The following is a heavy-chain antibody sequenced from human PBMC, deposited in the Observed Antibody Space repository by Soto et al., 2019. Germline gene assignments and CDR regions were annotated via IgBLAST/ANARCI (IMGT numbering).Heavy chain of an antibody. CDR2: INADNGNT. J-gene: IGHJ5*02. CDR3: ARDHKGARITIFGVVPNTWFDP. Sequence: ASVKVSCKASGYTFTSYAMHWVRQAPGQRLEWMGWINADNGNTKYAQKFQGRVTITTDTSASTAYMELRSLRSDDTAVYYCARDHKGARITIFGVVPNTWFDPWGQGTLITVSS. CDR1: GYTFTSYA. V-gene: IGHV1-3*01. D-gene: IGHD3-3*01.